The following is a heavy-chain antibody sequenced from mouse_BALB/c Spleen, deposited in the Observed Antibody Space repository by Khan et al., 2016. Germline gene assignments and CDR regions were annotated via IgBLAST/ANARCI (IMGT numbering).Heavy chain of an antibody. V-gene: IGHV7-3*02. CDR1: GFTFTDYY. CDR3: AGVIYDLSYFDV. D-gene: IGHD2-3*01. CDR2: NRPKGKGYTT. J-gene: IGHJ1*02. Sequence: EVKLEESGGGLVQPGGSLRLSCATYGFTFTDYYMSCVRQPPGKALEWLGCNRPKGKGYTTEDSASVKGRFTISMDNSQSILYLQMNNLIAEGSATYYCAGVIYDLSYFDVWGARPSVTVSS.